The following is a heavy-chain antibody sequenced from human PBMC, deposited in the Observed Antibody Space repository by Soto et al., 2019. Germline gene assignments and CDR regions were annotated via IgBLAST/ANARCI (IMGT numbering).Heavy chain of an antibody. D-gene: IGHD2-2*01. CDR1: GFTFSSYA. J-gene: IGHJ6*02. V-gene: IGHV3-30-3*01. CDR2: ISYDGSNK. Sequence: QVQLVESGGGVVQPGRSLRLSCAASGFTFSSYAMHWVRQAPGKGLEWVAVISYDGSNKYYADSVKGRFTISRDNSKNTLYLQMNSLRAEDTAVYYCARNNPIVLVPAAMGGLGYYYYYGMDVWGQGTTVTVSS. CDR3: ARNNPIVLVPAAMGGLGYYYYYGMDV.